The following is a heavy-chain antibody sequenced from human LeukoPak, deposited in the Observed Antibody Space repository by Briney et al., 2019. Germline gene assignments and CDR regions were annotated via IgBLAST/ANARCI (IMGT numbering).Heavy chain of an antibody. Sequence: GGSLRLSCAAFGFTFSTYAMSWVRQAPGKGLEWVSTISDSSATYYADSVKGRFSISRDNSKNTLYLQMNSLRAEDTAVYYCAKGGTGYCSSSSCLYYFHYWGQGTLVTVSS. CDR2: ISDSSAT. V-gene: IGHV3-23*01. CDR3: AKGGTGYCSSSSCLYYFHY. D-gene: IGHD2-2*01. CDR1: GFTFSTYA. J-gene: IGHJ4*02.